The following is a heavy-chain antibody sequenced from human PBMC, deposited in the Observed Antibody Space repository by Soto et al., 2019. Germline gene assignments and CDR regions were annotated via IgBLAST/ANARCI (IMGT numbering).Heavy chain of an antibody. J-gene: IGHJ4*02. D-gene: IGHD6-13*01. CDR1: GYTFTSYG. Sequence: ASVKVSCNASGYTFTSYGISWVRQAPGQGLEWMGWISAYNGNTNYAQKLQGRVTMTTDTSTSTAYMELRSLRSDDTAVYYSAMRGGYSSSWYAPHFDYWGQGTLVTVSS. CDR2: ISAYNGNT. CDR3: AMRGGYSSSWYAPHFDY. V-gene: IGHV1-18*04.